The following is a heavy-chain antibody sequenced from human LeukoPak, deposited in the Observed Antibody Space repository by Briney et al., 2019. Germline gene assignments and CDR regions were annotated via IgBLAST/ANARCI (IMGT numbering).Heavy chain of an antibody. D-gene: IGHD3-22*01. CDR1: GFTFSSYG. J-gene: IGHJ3*01. CDR2: IRYDGSNK. Sequence: GGSLRLSCAASGFTFSSYGMHWVRQAPGKGLEGVAFIRYDGSNKYYADSVKGRFTISRDNSKNTLYLQMNSLRAEDTAVYYCAKDWGIVVVNVAFDVWSQGTMVTVSS. CDR3: AKDWGIVVVNVAFDV. V-gene: IGHV3-30*02.